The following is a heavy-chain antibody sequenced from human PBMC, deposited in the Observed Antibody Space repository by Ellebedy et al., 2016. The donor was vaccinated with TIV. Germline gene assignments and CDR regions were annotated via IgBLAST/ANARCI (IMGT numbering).Heavy chain of an antibody. Sequence: GESLKISXAASGFTFSNYAMTWVRLAPGKGLEWVSGIGDTAHNTYYVDSVKGRFTISRDNSGNTLYLQMNSLRAEDTAVYYCARDRRGGYWGQGTLVTVSS. CDR1: GFTFSNYA. D-gene: IGHD2-15*01. J-gene: IGHJ4*02. CDR3: ARDRRGGY. V-gene: IGHV3-23*01. CDR2: IGDTAHNT.